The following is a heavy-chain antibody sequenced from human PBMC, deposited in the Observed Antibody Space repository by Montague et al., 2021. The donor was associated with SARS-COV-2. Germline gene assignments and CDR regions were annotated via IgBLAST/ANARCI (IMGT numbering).Heavy chain of an antibody. Sequence: SETLSLTCSVSGDSISNYSWSWIRQSPGKGLEWIGYVYYSGSTNYNPSLTTRVTLSVDTSKNQGSLKLKSVTAADTAVYYCARPRTVTTVTSHMYHYAMDVWGQGTTVTVSS. D-gene: IGHD4-17*01. J-gene: IGHJ6*02. CDR3: ARPRTVTTVTSHMYHYAMDV. V-gene: IGHV4-59*08. CDR1: GDSISNYS. CDR2: VYYSGST.